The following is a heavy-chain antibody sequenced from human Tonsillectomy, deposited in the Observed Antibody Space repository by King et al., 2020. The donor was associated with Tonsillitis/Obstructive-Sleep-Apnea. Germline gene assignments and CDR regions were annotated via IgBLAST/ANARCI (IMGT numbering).Heavy chain of an antibody. D-gene: IGHD2-2*01. CDR1: GFTFGDYA. J-gene: IGHJ4*02. Sequence: VQLVESGGGLVQPGRSLRLSCTASGFTFGDYAMSWVRQAPGKGLEWVGFIRSKAYGGTTEYAASVKGRFTISRDDSKSIAYLQMNSLKTEDTAVYYCTSRNTPIGYCSSTSCSGFDYWGQGTLVTVSS. CDR3: TSRNTPIGYCSSTSCSGFDY. V-gene: IGHV3-49*04. CDR2: IRSKAYGGTT.